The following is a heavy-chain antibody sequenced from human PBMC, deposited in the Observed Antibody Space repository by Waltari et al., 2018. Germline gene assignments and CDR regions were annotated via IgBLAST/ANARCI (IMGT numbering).Heavy chain of an antibody. CDR3: ARVGGFGEFSSFDY. V-gene: IGHV1-2*02. J-gene: IGHJ4*02. D-gene: IGHD3-10*01. CDR2: TNPNRGGT. CDR1: GYTFTGYY. Sequence: QVQLVQSGAEVKKPGASVKVSCKASGYTFTGYYMHWVRQAPGQGLEWMGCTNPNRGGTNYAQKFKGRVTMTRNTSISTAYMELSRLRSDDTAVYYCARVGGFGEFSSFDYWGQGTLVTVSS.